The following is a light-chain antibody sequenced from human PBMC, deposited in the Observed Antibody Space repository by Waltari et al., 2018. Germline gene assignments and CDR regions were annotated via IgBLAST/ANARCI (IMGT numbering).Light chain of an antibody. Sequence: DIVMTQSPDSLAVSLGERATIHCKPSQSVLYSSNNKNYLAWYQQKPGQPPKLLIYWASTRESGVPDRFSGSGSGTDFTLTISSLQAEDVAVYYCQQYYSTPRFTFGPGTKVDIK. CDR1: QSVLYSSNNKNY. CDR2: WAS. J-gene: IGKJ3*01. CDR3: QQYYSTPRFT. V-gene: IGKV4-1*01.